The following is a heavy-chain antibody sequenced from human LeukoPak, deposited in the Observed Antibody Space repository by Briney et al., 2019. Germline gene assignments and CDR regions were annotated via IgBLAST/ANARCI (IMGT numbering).Heavy chain of an antibody. CDR2: INHSGST. Sequence: SETLSLTCAVYGGSFSGYYWSWIRQSPGKGLEWIGEINHSGSTNYNPSLKSRVTISVDTSKNQFSLKLSSVTAADTAVYYCARDSTVMATLYGMDVWGQGTTVTVSS. D-gene: IGHD2-8*01. J-gene: IGHJ6*02. V-gene: IGHV4-34*01. CDR1: GGSFSGYY. CDR3: ARDSTVMATLYGMDV.